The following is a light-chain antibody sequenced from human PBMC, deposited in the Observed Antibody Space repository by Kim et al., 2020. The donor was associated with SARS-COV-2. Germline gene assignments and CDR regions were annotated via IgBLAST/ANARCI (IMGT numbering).Light chain of an antibody. CDR2: GAS. J-gene: IGKJ4*01. Sequence: SPGEGATISCRASQYISSTYLAWYQHKSGQAPRLLIHGASSRASGIPDRFRGSGSGTDFTLTITRLEREDFAVYYCQQYADLQLTFGGGTKVEIK. V-gene: IGKV3-20*01. CDR1: QYISSTY. CDR3: QQYADLQLT.